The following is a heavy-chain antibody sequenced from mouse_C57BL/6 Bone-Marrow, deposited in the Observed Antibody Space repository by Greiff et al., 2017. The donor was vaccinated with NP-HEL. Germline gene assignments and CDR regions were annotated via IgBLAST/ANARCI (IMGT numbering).Heavy chain of an antibody. D-gene: IGHD2-5*01. CDR1: GFTFSSYG. CDR3: ARHYYSNYFDY. V-gene: IGHV5-6*01. J-gene: IGHJ2*01. Sequence: EVMLVESGGDLVKPGGSLKLSCAASGFTFSSYGMSWVRQTPDKRLEWVATISSGGSYPYYPDSVKGRFTISRDNAKNTRYLQMSSLKSEDTAMYYCARHYYSNYFDYWGQGTTLTVSS. CDR2: ISSGGSYP.